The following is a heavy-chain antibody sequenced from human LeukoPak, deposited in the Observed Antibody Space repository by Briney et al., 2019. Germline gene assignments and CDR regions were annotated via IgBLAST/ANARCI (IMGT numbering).Heavy chain of an antibody. Sequence: PGGSLRLSCAASGSTFSSYSMNWVRQAPGKGLEWVSSISSSSSYIYYADSVKGRFTISRDNAKNSLYLQMNSLRAEDTAVYYCARARSPTVTTEGYWGQGTLVTVSS. CDR1: GSTFSSYS. CDR2: ISSSSSYI. CDR3: ARARSPTVTTEGY. V-gene: IGHV3-21*01. D-gene: IGHD4-17*01. J-gene: IGHJ4*02.